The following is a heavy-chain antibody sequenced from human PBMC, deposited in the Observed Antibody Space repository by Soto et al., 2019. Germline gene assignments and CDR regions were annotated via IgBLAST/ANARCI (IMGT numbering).Heavy chain of an antibody. CDR1: GFSFSDSA. D-gene: IGHD4-4*01. Sequence: PGGSLRLSCAASGFSFSDSAMHWVRQASGKGLEWVGRTRSKAHSYATAFAASVKGRFTISRDDSKNTVYLQMNSLKTEDTAVYYCTRHTVDYWGQGTLVTVSS. CDR2: TRSKAHSYAT. J-gene: IGHJ4*02. V-gene: IGHV3-73*01. CDR3: TRHTVDY.